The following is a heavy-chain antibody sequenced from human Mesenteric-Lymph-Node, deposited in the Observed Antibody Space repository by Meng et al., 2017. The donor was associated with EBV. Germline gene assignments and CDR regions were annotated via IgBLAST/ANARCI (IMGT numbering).Heavy chain of an antibody. J-gene: IGHJ4*02. CDR2: INHSGNT. CDR3: ARGGEADSGDYPNEDS. D-gene: IGHD4-17*01. CDR1: GGSFSTFY. V-gene: IGHV4-34*01. Sequence: QVQLQQWGAGLLKPSETLVLTCAVYGGSFSTFYWSWIRQPPGKGLEWIGEINHSGNTNYNPSLKSRVTISVDTSKNQFSLRLTSVTAADTAVYYCARGGEADSGDYPNEDSWGQGTLVTVSS.